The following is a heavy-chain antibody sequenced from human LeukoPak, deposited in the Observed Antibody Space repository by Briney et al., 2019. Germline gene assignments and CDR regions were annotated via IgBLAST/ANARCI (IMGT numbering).Heavy chain of an antibody. Sequence: ASVKVSCKASGYTFTSYGISWVRQAPGQGLEWMGWISAYNGNTNYAQKLQGRVTVTTDTSTSTAYMELRSLRSDDTAVYYCARGVHYYDSSGYYFDYWGQGTLVTVSS. CDR3: ARGVHYYDSSGYYFDY. CDR2: ISAYNGNT. V-gene: IGHV1-18*01. J-gene: IGHJ4*02. CDR1: GYTFTSYG. D-gene: IGHD3-22*01.